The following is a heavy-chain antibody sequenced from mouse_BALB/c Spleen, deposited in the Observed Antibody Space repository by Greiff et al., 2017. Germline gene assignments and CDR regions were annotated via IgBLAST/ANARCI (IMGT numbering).Heavy chain of an antibody. Sequence: QVQLQQSGAELARPGASVKMSCKASGYTFTSYTMYWVKQRPGQGLEWIGYINPSSGYTNYNQKFKDKATLTADKSSSTAYMQLSSLTSEDSAVYYCARSYYGSSYPFAYWGQGTLVTVSA. CDR2: INPSSGYT. V-gene: IGHV1-4*01. CDR3: ARSYYGSSYPFAY. J-gene: IGHJ3*01. D-gene: IGHD1-1*01. CDR1: GYTFTSYT.